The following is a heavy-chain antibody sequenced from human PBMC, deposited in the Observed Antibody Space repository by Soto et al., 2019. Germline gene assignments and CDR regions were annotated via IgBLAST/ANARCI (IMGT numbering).Heavy chain of an antibody. CDR3: ASPSHESNSGSYNRRVSYYYGMDV. V-gene: IGHV1-69*13. Sequence: XVKVSCKASGGTFSSYAISWVRQAPGQGLEWMGGIIPIFGTANYAQKFQGRVTITADESTSTAYMELGSLRSEDTAVYYCASPSHESNSGSYNRRVSYYYGMDVWGQATTVTVSS. D-gene: IGHD1-26*01. J-gene: IGHJ6*02. CDR2: IIPIFGTA. CDR1: GGTFSSYA.